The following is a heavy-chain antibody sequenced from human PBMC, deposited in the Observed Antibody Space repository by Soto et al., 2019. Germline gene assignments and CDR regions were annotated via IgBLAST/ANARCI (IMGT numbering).Heavy chain of an antibody. J-gene: IGHJ4*02. V-gene: IGHV4-30-4*01. CDR3: ARVQPPGQHCGGDCYSDSIDY. Sequence: QVQLQESGPGLVKPSQTLSLTCTVSGGSISSGDYYWSWIRQPPGKGLEWIGYIYYSGSTYYNPSLKSRVTISVDTSKNQFSLKLSSVTAADTAVYYCARVQPPGQHCGGDCYSDSIDYWGQGTLVTVSS. CDR2: IYYSGST. CDR1: GGSISSGDYY. D-gene: IGHD2-21*02.